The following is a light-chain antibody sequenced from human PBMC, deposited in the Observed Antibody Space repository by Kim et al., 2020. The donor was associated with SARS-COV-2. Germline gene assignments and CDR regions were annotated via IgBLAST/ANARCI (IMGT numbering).Light chain of an antibody. J-gene: IGKJ1*01. CDR1: QSVSSN. V-gene: IGKV3-15*01. CDR3: QHRGT. CDR2: GAS. Sequence: ATLSVSPGEKATLSCRARQSVSSNLAWYQQKPGQAPRLLIYGASTRATGVPARFSGVGSGTEFTLTISSLQSEDFAVYYCQHRGTFGQGTKVDIK.